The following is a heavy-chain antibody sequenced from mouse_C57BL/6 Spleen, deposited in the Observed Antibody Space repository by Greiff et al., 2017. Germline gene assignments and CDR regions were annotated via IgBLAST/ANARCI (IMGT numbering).Heavy chain of an antibody. D-gene: IGHD2-5*01. CDR3: ARYGYSNSYYFDY. J-gene: IGHJ2*01. CDR1: GYTFTSYW. Sequence: QVQLKQPGAELVKPGASVKLSCKASGYTFTSYWMHWVKQRPGQGLEWIGMIHPNSGSTNYNEKFKSKATLTVDKSSSTAYMQLSSLTSEDSAVYYGARYGYSNSYYFDYWGQGTTLTVSS. CDR2: IHPNSGST. V-gene: IGHV1-64*01.